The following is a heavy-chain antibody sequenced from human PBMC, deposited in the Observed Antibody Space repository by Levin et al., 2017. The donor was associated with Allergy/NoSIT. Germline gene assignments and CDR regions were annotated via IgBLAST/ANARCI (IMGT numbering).Heavy chain of an antibody. CDR2: INQDGTQK. CDR3: ARDTTVGGEA. CDR1: GFTFSDYW. V-gene: IGHV3-7*03. D-gene: IGHD4-11*01. J-gene: IGHJ5*02. Sequence: GGSLRLSCAASGFTFSDYWMTWVRQPPGKGLEWVANINQDGTQKHHADSVKGRFTISRDNAENSLFLQMNYLGTDNTAVYFCARDTTVGGEAWGQGTLVTVSS.